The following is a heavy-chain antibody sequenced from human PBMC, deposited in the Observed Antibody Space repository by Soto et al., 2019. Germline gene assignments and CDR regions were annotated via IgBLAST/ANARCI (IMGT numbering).Heavy chain of an antibody. CDR1: GFTFDDYG. Sequence: EVQLVESGGGLVQPGRSLRLSCAASGFTFDDYGMHWVRQAPGKGLEWVSGISWNSGSIGYADSVKGRFTISRDNSKNSLYLQMNRLRAEETALYYCSKGIVGATTYYFDYWGQGTLVTVSS. CDR3: SKGIVGATTYYFDY. V-gene: IGHV3-9*01. CDR2: ISWNSGSI. D-gene: IGHD1-26*01. J-gene: IGHJ4*02.